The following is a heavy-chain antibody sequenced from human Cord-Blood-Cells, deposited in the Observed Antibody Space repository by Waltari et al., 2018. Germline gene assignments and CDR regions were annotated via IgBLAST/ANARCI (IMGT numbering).Heavy chain of an antibody. V-gene: IGHV4-59*01. CDR2: IYDSGST. CDR3: ARVAPYDSSGYYYFDY. J-gene: IGHJ4*02. CDR1: GGSFSSYY. D-gene: IGHD3-22*01. Sequence: QVQLQESGPGLVKPSETLSLTCTVSGGSFSSYYWSWIRQPPGKGLEWIGYIYDSGSTNYTPSLKSRVTISVDTSKNQFSLKLSSVTAADTAVYYCARVAPYDSSGYYYFDYWGQGTLVTVSS.